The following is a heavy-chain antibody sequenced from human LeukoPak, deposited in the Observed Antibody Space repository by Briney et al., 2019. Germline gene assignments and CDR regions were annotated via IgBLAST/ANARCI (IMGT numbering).Heavy chain of an antibody. CDR2: ISGSGGST. Sequence: GGSLRLSCAASGFTFSSYAMSWVRQAPGKGLEWVSAISGSGGSTYYADSVKGRFTISRDNSKNTLYLQMNSLRAEDTAVCYCAKPPYSGSYYNVFDYWGQGTLVTVSS. D-gene: IGHD1-26*01. V-gene: IGHV3-23*01. CDR3: AKPPYSGSYYNVFDY. CDR1: GFTFSSYA. J-gene: IGHJ4*02.